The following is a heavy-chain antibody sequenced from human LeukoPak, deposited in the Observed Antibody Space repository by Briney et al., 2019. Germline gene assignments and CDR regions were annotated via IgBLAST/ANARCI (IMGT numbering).Heavy chain of an antibody. J-gene: IGHJ6*02. CDR1: CYTLISYG. Sequence: ASVKVSCMACCYTLISYGFSWVRQAPGRGLAWMGGINAYNGNKNYAQKLQARVTMTTDTSTSTAYLELRSLRADDTAVYYCARDRVATLYSTYYYYGMDVWGQGTTVTVSS. CDR2: INAYNGNK. D-gene: IGHD5-12*01. V-gene: IGHV1-18*01. CDR3: ARDRVATLYSTYYYYGMDV.